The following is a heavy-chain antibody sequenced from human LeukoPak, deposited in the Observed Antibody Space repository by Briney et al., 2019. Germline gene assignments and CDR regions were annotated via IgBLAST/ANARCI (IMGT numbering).Heavy chain of an antibody. CDR2: INSDGSRT. CDR1: GFTFSSYW. Sequence: PGGSLRLSCAASGFTFSSYWMHWVRHAPGKGLVWVSRINSDGSRTYYADSVKGRFTISRDNSKNTLWLQMRTLGAEDTAVYYCAKAGSIRFDYWGQGTLVTVSS. V-gene: IGHV3-74*01. D-gene: IGHD1-26*01. CDR3: AKAGSIRFDY. J-gene: IGHJ4*02.